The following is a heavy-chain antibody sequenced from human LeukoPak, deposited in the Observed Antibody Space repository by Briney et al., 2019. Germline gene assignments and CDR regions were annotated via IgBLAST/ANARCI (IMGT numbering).Heavy chain of an antibody. CDR2: INHSGST. J-gene: IGHJ4*02. CDR3: ARASGRHVHYFDY. V-gene: IGHV4-34*01. Sequence: PSETLSLTCAVYGGSFSGYYWSWIRQPPGKGLEWIGEINHSGSTNYNPSLKSRVTISVDTSKNQFSLKLSSVTAADTAVYYCARASGRHVHYFDYWGQGTLVTVSS. D-gene: IGHD5-12*01. CDR1: GGSFSGYY.